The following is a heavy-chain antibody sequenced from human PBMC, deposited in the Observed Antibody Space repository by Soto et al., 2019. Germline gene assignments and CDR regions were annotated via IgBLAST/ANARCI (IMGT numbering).Heavy chain of an antibody. CDR1: GYTFTSYG. Sequence: ASVKVSCKASGYTFTSYGISWVVQAPGQGLEWMGWISAYNGNTNYAQKLQGRVTMTTDTSTSTAYMELRSLRSDDTAVYYCARDRALVTATPSLRYWGQGTLVTV. CDR3: ARDRALVTATPSLRY. CDR2: ISAYNGNT. D-gene: IGHD2-21*02. V-gene: IGHV1-18*01. J-gene: IGHJ4*02.